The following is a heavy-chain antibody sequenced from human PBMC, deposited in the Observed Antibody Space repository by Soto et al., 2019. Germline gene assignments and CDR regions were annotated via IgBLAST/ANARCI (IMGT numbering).Heavy chain of an antibody. CDR3: AKDPAGGWYYFAY. D-gene: IGHD6-19*01. CDR2: ISGSGGST. CDR1: GFTFSSYA. Sequence: PGWSLRLSCAASGFTFSSYAMSWVRQAPGRGLEWVSAISGSGGSTYYADSVKGRFTISRDNSKNTLYLQMNSLRAEDTAVYYCAKDPAGGWYYFAYWGQGTLVTGSS. V-gene: IGHV3-23*01. J-gene: IGHJ4*02.